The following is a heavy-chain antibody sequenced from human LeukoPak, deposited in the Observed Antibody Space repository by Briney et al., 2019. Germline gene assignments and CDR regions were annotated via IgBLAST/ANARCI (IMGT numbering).Heavy chain of an antibody. CDR3: ARVRQKELTYYYYMDV. V-gene: IGHV1-69*01. Sequence: SVKVSCKASGGTFSSYAISWVRQAPGQGLEWMGGIIPIFGTANYAQKFQGRVTITADESTSTAYMELSSLRSEDTAVYYCARVRQKELTYYYYMDVWGKGTTVTVSS. J-gene: IGHJ6*03. CDR1: GGTFSSYA. CDR2: IIPIFGTA. D-gene: IGHD1-26*01.